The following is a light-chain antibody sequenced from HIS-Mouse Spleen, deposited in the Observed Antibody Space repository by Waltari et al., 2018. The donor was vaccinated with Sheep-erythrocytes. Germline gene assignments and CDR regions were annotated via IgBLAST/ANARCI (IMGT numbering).Light chain of an antibody. CDR3: LQDYNYPYT. V-gene: IGKV1-6*01. CDR2: AAS. J-gene: IGKJ2*01. CDR1: QGIRND. Sequence: AIQMTQSPSSLSASVGDRVTITCPASQGIRNDLGWYQQKPGQAPKLLIYAASSLQSGVPSRCSGSGSGTDFTLTISSLQPEDFATYYCLQDYNYPYTFGQGTKLEIK.